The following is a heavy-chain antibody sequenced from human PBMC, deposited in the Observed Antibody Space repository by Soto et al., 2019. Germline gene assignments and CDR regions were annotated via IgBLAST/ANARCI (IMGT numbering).Heavy chain of an antibody. Sequence: LRLSCAASGFTFRTYGMHWVRQAPGKGLEWVAFISGDGSQKYYGDSVKGRFTISRDNSKNTLSLRMISLRTEDTSVYYCAKEAPGGWHFFDTWGQGTLVTVSS. CDR2: ISGDGSQK. V-gene: IGHV3-30*18. CDR1: GFTFRTYG. CDR3: AKEAPGGWHFFDT. J-gene: IGHJ4*02. D-gene: IGHD6-19*01.